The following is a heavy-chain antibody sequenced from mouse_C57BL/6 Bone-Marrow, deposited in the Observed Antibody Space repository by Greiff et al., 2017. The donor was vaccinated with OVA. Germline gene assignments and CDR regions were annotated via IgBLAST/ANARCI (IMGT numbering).Heavy chain of an antibody. Sequence: DVMLVESGGDLVKPGGSLKLSCAASGFTFSSYGMSWVRQTPDKRLEWVATISSGGSYTYYPDSVKGRFTISRDNAKNTLYLQLSSLMSEDTAMYYGARPGGDYDYWYFDVWGTGTTVTVSS. V-gene: IGHV5-6*02. J-gene: IGHJ1*03. CDR1: GFTFSSYG. D-gene: IGHD2-4*01. CDR2: ISSGGSYT. CDR3: ARPGGDYDYWYFDV.